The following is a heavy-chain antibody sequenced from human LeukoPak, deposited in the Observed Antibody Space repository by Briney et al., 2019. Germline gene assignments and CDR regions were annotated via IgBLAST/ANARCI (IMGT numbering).Heavy chain of an antibody. V-gene: IGHV3-21*01. Sequence: GGSLRLSCAASGFTFSSYTMNWVRQAPGKGLEWVSSISSSSSYIYYADSVKGRFTISRDNAKNSLYLQMNSLRAEDTAVYYCARAGFYDSSGYYYYYYYYMDVWGKGTTVTVSS. CDR1: GFTFSSYT. CDR2: ISSSSSYI. D-gene: IGHD3-22*01. J-gene: IGHJ6*03. CDR3: ARAGFYDSSGYYYYYYYYMDV.